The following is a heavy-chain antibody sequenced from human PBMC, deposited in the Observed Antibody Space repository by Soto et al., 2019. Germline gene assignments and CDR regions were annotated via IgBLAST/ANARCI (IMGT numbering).Heavy chain of an antibody. CDR2: MNPNSGNT. CDR1: GYSFSDYD. Sequence: QVQLVQSGAEVKKPGASVKVSCKASGYSFSDYDINWVRQATGQGPEWMGWMNPNSGNTGYAQKFQGRVTMTRNTSINTAYMELSSLGSEDTAVYYCARDNRYNWNDEGWFDPWGPGTLVTVSS. D-gene: IGHD1-20*01. J-gene: IGHJ5*02. CDR3: ARDNRYNWNDEGWFDP. V-gene: IGHV1-8*01.